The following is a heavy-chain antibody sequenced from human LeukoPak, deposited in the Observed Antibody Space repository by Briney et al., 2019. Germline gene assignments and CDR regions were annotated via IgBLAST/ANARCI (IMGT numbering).Heavy chain of an antibody. D-gene: IGHD1-26*01. CDR3: ARRSYGTEYFQH. CDR1: GGSISSSSYY. J-gene: IGHJ1*01. Sequence: SETLSLTCTVSGGSISSSSYYWGWIRQPPGKGLEWIGSIYYSGSTYYNPSLKSRVTISVDTSKNQFSLKLSSVTAADTAVYYCARRSYGTEYFQHCGQGTLVTVSS. CDR2: IYYSGST. V-gene: IGHV4-39*01.